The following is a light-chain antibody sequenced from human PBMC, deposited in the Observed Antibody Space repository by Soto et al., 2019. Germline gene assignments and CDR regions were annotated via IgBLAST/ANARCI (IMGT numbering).Light chain of an antibody. J-gene: IGKJ1*01. Sequence: DIQMTQSPSTLSASAGDRVTITCRASQRISTWLAWYQQKPGTAPKLLIYKASSLESGVPSRFSGSGSGTEFTLTISSLQPDDFATYYCQQYDSYSRTVGQGTKVDSK. CDR3: QQYDSYSRT. CDR2: KAS. CDR1: QRISTW. V-gene: IGKV1-5*03.